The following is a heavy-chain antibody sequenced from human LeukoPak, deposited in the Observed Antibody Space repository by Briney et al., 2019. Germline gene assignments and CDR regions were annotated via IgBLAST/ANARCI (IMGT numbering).Heavy chain of an antibody. J-gene: IGHJ6*02. CDR3: ARRPYCGGDCLYGMDV. D-gene: IGHD2-21*02. Sequence: VKVSCKASGGTFSSYAISWVRQAPGQGLEWMGGIIPIFGTANYAQKFQGRVTITADESTSTAYMELSSLRSEDTAVYYCARRPYCGGDCLYGMDVWGQGTTVTVSS. CDR1: GGTFSSYA. CDR2: IIPIFGTA. V-gene: IGHV1-69*13.